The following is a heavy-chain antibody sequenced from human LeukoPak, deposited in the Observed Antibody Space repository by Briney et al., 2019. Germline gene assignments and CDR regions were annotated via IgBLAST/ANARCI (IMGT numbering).Heavy chain of an antibody. D-gene: IGHD4-17*01. J-gene: IGHJ4*02. CDR3: AATYDYGDYGRY. V-gene: IGHV1-2*02. Sequence: ASVKVSCKASGYTFSGYYVHWVRQAPGQGLEWMGWINPNSGGTNYAQKFQGRVTMTRDTSISTAYMELSRLRSDDTAVYYCAATYDYGDYGRYWGQGTLVTVSS. CDR2: INPNSGGT. CDR1: GYTFSGYY.